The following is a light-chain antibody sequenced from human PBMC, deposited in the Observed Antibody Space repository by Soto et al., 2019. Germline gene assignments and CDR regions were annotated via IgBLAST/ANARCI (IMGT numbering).Light chain of an antibody. V-gene: IGKV3-20*01. CDR2: GAS. Sequence: EIVMTQSPATLSVSPGGRATLSCRASQSGTSSYLAWYQQKPGQAPRLLIYGASRRAAGIPDRFSGSGSGTDFTLTISRLEPEDFAVYYCQQYGGSPRTFGQGTKVDIK. J-gene: IGKJ1*01. CDR1: QSGTSSY. CDR3: QQYGGSPRT.